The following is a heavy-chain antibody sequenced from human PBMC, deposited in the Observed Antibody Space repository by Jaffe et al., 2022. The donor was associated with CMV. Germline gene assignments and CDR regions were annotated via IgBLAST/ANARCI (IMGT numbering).Heavy chain of an antibody. CDR1: GFSFTTSGVA. Sequence: QITLKESGPTLVKPTQNLTLTCTFSGFSFTTSGVAVGWIRQPPGKALEWLALIYWDDDKRYTPSLKSRLTITKDTSENQVVLTLTNMDPVDTATYYCAHRVSGTSWLYWGPGNLVIVSS. V-gene: IGHV2-5*02. D-gene: IGHD5-12*01. CDR3: AHRVSGTSWLY. J-gene: IGHJ4*02. CDR2: IYWDDDK.